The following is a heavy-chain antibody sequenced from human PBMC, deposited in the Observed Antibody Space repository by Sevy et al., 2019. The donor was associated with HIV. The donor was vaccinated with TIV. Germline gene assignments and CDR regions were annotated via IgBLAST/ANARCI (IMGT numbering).Heavy chain of an antibody. V-gene: IGHV3-30*04. CDR1: GFTFSTYA. CDR3: ARESGYSSGWNLDNWFDP. CDR2: ISHDERTT. J-gene: IGHJ5*02. Sequence: GGSLSLSCAASGFTFSTYAMHWLRQAPGKGLEWVAVISHDERTTYYADSVKGRFTISRDNSKNTLYLQMNSLRAEDTAVYYCARESGYSSGWNLDNWFDPWGQGTLVTVSS. D-gene: IGHD6-19*01.